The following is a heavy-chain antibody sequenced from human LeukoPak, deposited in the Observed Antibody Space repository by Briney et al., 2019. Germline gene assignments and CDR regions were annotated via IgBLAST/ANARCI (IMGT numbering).Heavy chain of an antibody. CDR3: ARVGDSSGYYYDPTFFDY. CDR1: GGSISSGGYY. Sequence: SETLSLTCTVSGGSISSGGYYWSCIRQPPGKGLECIGYIYHSGSTYYNPSLKSRVTISVDTSKNQFSLKLSSVTAADTAVYYCARVGDSSGYYYDPTFFDYWGQGTLVTVSS. J-gene: IGHJ4*02. D-gene: IGHD3-22*01. V-gene: IGHV4-30-2*01. CDR2: IYHSGST.